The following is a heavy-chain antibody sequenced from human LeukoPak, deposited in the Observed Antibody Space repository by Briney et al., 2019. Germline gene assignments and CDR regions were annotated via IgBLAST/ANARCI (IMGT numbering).Heavy chain of an antibody. CDR2: INTNTGNP. CDR1: GYTFTNYA. J-gene: IGHJ4*02. CDR3: ARDWWEYDILTGYSY. D-gene: IGHD3-9*01. V-gene: IGHV7-4-1*02. Sequence: ASVKVSCKASGYTFTNYAMTWVRQAPGQGLEWMGWINTNTGNPTYAQGFTGRFVFSLDTSVSTAYLQISSLKAEDTAVYYCARDWWEYDILTGYSYWGQGTLVTVSS.